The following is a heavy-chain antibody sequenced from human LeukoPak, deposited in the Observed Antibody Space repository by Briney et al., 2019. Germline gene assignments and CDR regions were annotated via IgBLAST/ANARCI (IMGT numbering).Heavy chain of an antibody. CDR3: ARVKDIAAPYNWFDP. D-gene: IGHD6-6*01. CDR1: GYTFTGYY. Sequence: ASVKVSCKASGYTFTGYYMHWVRQAPGQGLEWMGIINPSGGSTSYAQKFQGRVTMTRDTSTSTVYMELSSLRSEDTAVYYCARVKDIAAPYNWFDPWGQGTLVTVSS. V-gene: IGHV1-46*01. J-gene: IGHJ5*02. CDR2: INPSGGST.